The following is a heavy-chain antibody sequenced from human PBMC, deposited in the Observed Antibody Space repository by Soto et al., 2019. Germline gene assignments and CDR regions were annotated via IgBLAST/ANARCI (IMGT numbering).Heavy chain of an antibody. J-gene: IGHJ4*02. CDR3: ARQDSVPAAGYVDY. V-gene: IGHV4-39*01. Sequence: SETLSLTCTVSGGSISSSSYYWGWIRQPPGKGLEWIGSIYYSRSTYYNPSLKSRVTISVDTSKNQFSLKLSSVTAADTAVYYWARQDSVPAAGYVDYWGQGTLVTVSS. CDR1: GGSISSSSYY. CDR2: IYYSRST. D-gene: IGHD2-2*01.